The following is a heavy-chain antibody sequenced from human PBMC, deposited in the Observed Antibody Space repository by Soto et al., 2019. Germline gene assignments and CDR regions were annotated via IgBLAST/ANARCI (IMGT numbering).Heavy chain of an antibody. J-gene: IGHJ6*02. CDR1: GGSFSGYY. V-gene: IGHV4-34*01. CDR3: ARGPVRGGIVGMDV. CDR2: INHSGST. Sequence: SETLSLTCAVYGGSFSGYYWSWIRQPPGKGLEWIGEINHSGSTNYNPSLKSRVTISVDTSKNQFSLKLSSVTAADTAVYYCARGPVRGGIVGMDVWGQGTTVNVSS. D-gene: IGHD3-10*01.